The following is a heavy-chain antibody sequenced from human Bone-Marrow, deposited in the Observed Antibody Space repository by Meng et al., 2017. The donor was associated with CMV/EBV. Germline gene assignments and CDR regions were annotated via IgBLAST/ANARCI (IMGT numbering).Heavy chain of an antibody. V-gene: IGHV3-21*04. CDR3: ARLFWGGSFYFDD. CDR1: GFTFSSYW. CDR2: ISGSGGST. Sequence: GESLKISCEASGFTFSSYWMHWVRQAPGKGLEWVSAISGSGGSTYYADSVKGRFTISRDNAKNSLYLQMNSLRAEDTAVYYCARLFWGGSFYFDDWGQGTLVTVSS. D-gene: IGHD1-26*01. J-gene: IGHJ4*02.